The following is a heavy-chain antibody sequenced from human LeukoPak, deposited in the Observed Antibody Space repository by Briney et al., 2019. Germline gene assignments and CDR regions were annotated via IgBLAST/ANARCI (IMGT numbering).Heavy chain of an antibody. V-gene: IGHV5-51*01. J-gene: IGHJ4*02. CDR3: ARRTRDGYKSLFDY. CDR2: IYPGDSDT. D-gene: IGHD5-24*01. CDR1: GYRFTNYW. Sequence: GESLKISCETSGYRFTNYWIAWVRQMPGKGLEWMGIIYPGDSDTRYSPSFQGQVTISADKSINTAYLQWSSLKASDSAMYYCARRTRDGYKSLFDYWGQGTLVTVSS.